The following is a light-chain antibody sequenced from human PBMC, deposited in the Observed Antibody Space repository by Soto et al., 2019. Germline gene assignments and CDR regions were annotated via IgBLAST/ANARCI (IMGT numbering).Light chain of an antibody. CDR1: SSDVGGYYY. Sequence: QPALTLPPSASGSPGQSVTISCTGTSSDVGGYYYVSWYQHHPGKAPKLIIYEVIKRPSGVPDRFSGSKSDNTASLTVSGLRAEDEADYYCTSYAGSNNVVFGGGTKLTVL. CDR3: TSYAGSNNVV. V-gene: IGLV2-8*01. CDR2: EVI. J-gene: IGLJ2*01.